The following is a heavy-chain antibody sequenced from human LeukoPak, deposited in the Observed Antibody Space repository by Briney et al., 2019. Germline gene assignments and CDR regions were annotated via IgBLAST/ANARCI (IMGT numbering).Heavy chain of an antibody. D-gene: IGHD6-13*01. CDR2: ISDSGANT. CDR3: ARGIAAPDY. J-gene: IGHJ4*02. CDR1: GFTFSTYA. Sequence: PGGSLRLSCAASGFTFSTYAMSWVRQAPGKGLEWVSTISDSGANTYYADSVRGRFTISRDNSKNTLYLQMNSLRAEDTAVYYCARGIAAPDYWGQGTLVTVSS. V-gene: IGHV3-23*01.